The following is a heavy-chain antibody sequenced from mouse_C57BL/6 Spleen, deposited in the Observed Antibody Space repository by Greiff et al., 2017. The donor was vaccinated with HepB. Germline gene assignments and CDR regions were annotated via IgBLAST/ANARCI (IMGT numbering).Heavy chain of an antibody. CDR1: GYTFTSYW. J-gene: IGHJ3*01. V-gene: IGHV1-69*01. CDR3: ARLRELAD. CDR2: IDPSDSYT. Sequence: VQLQQPGAELVMPGASVKLSCKASGYTFTSYWMHWVKQRPGQGLEWIGEIDPSDSYTNYNQKFKGKSTLTVDKSSSTAYMQLSSLTSEDSAVYYCARLRELADWGQGTLVTVSA. D-gene: IGHD1-1*01.